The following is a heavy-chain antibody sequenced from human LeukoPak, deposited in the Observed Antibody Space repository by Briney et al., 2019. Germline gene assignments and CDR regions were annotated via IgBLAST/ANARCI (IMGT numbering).Heavy chain of an antibody. D-gene: IGHD3-10*01. V-gene: IGHV4-59*01. CDR1: GGSISSYY. J-gene: IGHJ5*02. Sequence: SETLSLTCTVSGGSISSYYWTWIRQPPGKGLQYIGYIHHSGSTSYSPSLKGRVTISVDTSKTYLSLKLSSVTAADTAVYYCARLTYDYYGSGSHSWWIDTWGQGTLVIVSS. CDR2: IHHSGST. CDR3: ARLTYDYYGSGSHSWWIDT.